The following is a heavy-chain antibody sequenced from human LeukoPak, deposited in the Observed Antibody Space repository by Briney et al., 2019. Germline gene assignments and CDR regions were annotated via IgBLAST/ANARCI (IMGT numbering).Heavy chain of an antibody. Sequence: ASVTVSCKASGGTFSSYAISWVRQAPGQGLEWMGGIIPIFGTANYAQKFQGRVTITTDESTSTAYMELSSLRSEDTAVYYCARGYCSSTSCYDFDYWGQGTLVTVSS. V-gene: IGHV1-69*05. CDR2: IIPIFGTA. CDR3: ARGYCSSTSCYDFDY. D-gene: IGHD2-2*01. CDR1: GGTFSSYA. J-gene: IGHJ4*02.